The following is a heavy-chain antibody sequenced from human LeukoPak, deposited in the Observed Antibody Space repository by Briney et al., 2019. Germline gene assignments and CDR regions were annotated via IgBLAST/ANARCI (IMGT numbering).Heavy chain of an antibody. CDR2: ISGSGGST. J-gene: IGHJ4*02. CDR1: GFTFSSYA. V-gene: IGHV3-23*01. CDR3: AKDEVVVVPAAIGGVFYY. D-gene: IGHD2-2*01. Sequence: GGSLRLSCAASGFTFSSYAMSWVRQAPGKGLEWVSAISGSGGSTYYADSVKGRFTISRDNSKNTLYLQMNSLRAEDTAVYYCAKDEVVVVPAAIGGVFYYWRQGTMVSVSS.